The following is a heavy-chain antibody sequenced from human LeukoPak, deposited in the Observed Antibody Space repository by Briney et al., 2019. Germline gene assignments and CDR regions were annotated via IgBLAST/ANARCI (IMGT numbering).Heavy chain of an antibody. D-gene: IGHD3-10*01. CDR1: GFSFSSYA. CDR2: ISYDETNK. Sequence: GGSLRLSCAASGFSFSSYAMHWVRQAPGKGLERVAVISYDETNKYYADSVKGRFTISRDNSQNILYLQMNSLRAEDTAVYYCARGDHIIMIRGQDFWGQGTLVTVSS. V-gene: IGHV3-30-3*01. CDR3: ARGDHIIMIRGQDF. J-gene: IGHJ4*02.